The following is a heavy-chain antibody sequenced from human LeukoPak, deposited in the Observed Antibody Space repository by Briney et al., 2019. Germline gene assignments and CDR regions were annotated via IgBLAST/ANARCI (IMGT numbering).Heavy chain of an antibody. CDR2: ISGSGLNT. J-gene: IGHJ4*02. V-gene: IGHV3-23*01. CDR1: GFAFSTYA. Sequence: PGRPLSLSCAPSGFAFSTYALSWVRQAPGKGVEWVSAISGSGLNTFYADSVKGRFTITRDNSKNTLYLQVNSLRAEDTAVYYCAKVTKYSSSSVPNNNDYWGQGTLVTVSS. D-gene: IGHD6-6*01. CDR3: AKVTKYSSSSVPNNNDY.